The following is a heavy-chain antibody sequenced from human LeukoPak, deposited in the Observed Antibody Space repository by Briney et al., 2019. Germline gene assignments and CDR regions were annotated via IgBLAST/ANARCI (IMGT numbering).Heavy chain of an antibody. CDR3: ARGRGHMDV. J-gene: IGHJ6*03. Sequence: SETLSLTCTVSGGSISSYYWSWIRQPPGKGLEWIGYIYYSGSTNYNPSLKSRVTISVDTSKNQFSLKLSSVTAADTAVYYCARGRGHMDVWGKGTTVTVSS. CDR2: IYYSGST. V-gene: IGHV4-59*12. D-gene: IGHD3-10*01. CDR1: GGSISSYY.